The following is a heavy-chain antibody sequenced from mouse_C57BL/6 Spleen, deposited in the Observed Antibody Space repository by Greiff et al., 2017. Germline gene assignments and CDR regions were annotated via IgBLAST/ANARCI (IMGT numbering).Heavy chain of an antibody. V-gene: IGHV1-15*01. D-gene: IGHD2-3*01. Sequence: VKLMESGAELVRPGASVTLSCKASGYTFTDYEMHWVKQTPVHGLEWIGAIDPETGGTAYNQKFKGKAILTADKSSSTAYMELRSLTSEDSAVYYCTRWRWLLPYYAMDYWGQGTSVTVSS. J-gene: IGHJ4*01. CDR2: IDPETGGT. CDR1: GYTFTDYE. CDR3: TRWRWLLPYYAMDY.